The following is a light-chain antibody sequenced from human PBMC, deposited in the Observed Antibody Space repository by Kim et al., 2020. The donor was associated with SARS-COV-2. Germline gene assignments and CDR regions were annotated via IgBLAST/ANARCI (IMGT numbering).Light chain of an antibody. CDR1: NIGSRS. Sequence: APGKPASSTCGGNNIGSRSVHWYQQKPRQAPVLVIYYDSDRPSGIPELFSCSTAGNTATLSISRVEAGDEADYYCQVWDSSSDHRLFGGGTQLTVL. CDR3: QVWDSSSDHRL. J-gene: IGLJ3*02. CDR2: YDS. V-gene: IGLV3-21*04.